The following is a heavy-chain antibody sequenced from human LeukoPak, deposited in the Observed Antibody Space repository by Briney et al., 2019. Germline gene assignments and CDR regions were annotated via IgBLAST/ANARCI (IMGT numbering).Heavy chain of an antibody. V-gene: IGHV1-46*01. CDR2: INPSGGST. Sequence: GASVKVSCKASGYTFTSYYMHWVRQAPGQGLEWMGIINPSGGSTSYAQKFQGRVTMTRDMSTSTVYMELSSLRSEDTAVYYCAREVSEYYDILTGYYPYYYYYYMDVWGKGTTVTVSS. J-gene: IGHJ6*03. CDR3: AREVSEYYDILTGYYPYYYYYYMDV. CDR1: GYTFTSYY. D-gene: IGHD3-9*01.